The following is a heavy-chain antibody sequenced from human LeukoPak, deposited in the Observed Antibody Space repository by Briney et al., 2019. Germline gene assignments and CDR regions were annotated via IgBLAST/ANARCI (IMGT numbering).Heavy chain of an antibody. J-gene: IGHJ4*02. CDR1: GGSISSGGYY. CDR3: ARLGVNDYSNPPDPMYYFDY. Sequence: PSETLSLTCTVSGGSISSGGYYWSWVRQPPGKGLEWIGYIYHSGSTYYNPSLKSRVTISVDRSKNQFSLKLSSVTAADTAVYYCARLGVNDYSNPPDPMYYFDYWGQGTLVTGSS. D-gene: IGHD4-11*01. V-gene: IGHV4-30-2*01. CDR2: IYHSGST.